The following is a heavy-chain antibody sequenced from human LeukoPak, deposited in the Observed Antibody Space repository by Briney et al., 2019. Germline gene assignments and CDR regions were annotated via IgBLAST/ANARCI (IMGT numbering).Heavy chain of an antibody. CDR1: GFSFSA. Sequence: PGGSLRLSCAASGFSFSAMSWVRQAPGKGLEWVSGITVTGGAYYADSVKGRFIISRDNSKSTLFLQMNSLRAEDTAVYYCARDKVGYTYGYVRAHYGMDVWGQGTTVIVSS. CDR2: ITVTGGA. D-gene: IGHD5-18*01. J-gene: IGHJ6*02. V-gene: IGHV3-23*01. CDR3: ARDKVGYTYGYVRAHYGMDV.